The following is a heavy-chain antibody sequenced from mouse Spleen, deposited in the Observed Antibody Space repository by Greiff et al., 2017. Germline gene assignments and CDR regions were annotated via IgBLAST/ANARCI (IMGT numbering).Heavy chain of an antibody. D-gene: IGHD1-1*01. V-gene: IGHV1-81*01. Sequence: QVHVKQSGAELARPGASVKLSCKASGYTFTSYGISWVKQRTGQGLEWIGEIYPRSGNTYYNEKFKGKATLTADKSSSTAYMELRSLTSEDSAVYFCARTGINYGSRSLLDYWGQGTTLTVSS. CDR1: GYTFTSYG. CDR2: IYPRSGNT. CDR3: ARTGINYGSRSLLDY. J-gene: IGHJ2*01.